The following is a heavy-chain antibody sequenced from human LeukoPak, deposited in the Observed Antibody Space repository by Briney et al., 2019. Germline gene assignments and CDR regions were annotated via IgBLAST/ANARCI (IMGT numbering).Heavy chain of an antibody. D-gene: IGHD3-10*01. J-gene: IGHJ6*03. CDR3: ARFVSAEGYYYYMDV. V-gene: IGHV3-48*03. CDR1: GFTFSSYE. Sequence: GGSLSLSCAASGFTFSSYEMNWVRQAPGKGLEWVSYISSSGSTIYYADSVKGRFTISRDNAKNSLYLQMNSLRAEDTAVYYCARFVSAEGYYYYMDVWGKGTTVTISS. CDR2: ISSSGSTI.